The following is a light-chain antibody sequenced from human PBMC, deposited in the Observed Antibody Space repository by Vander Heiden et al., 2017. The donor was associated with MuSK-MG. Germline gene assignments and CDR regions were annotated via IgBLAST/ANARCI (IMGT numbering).Light chain of an antibody. CDR1: QSISTH. V-gene: IGKV1-39*01. J-gene: IGKJ4*01. Sequence: DIQMTQSPSSLSASVGDRVTLTCRASQSISTHLNWYHQKPGKAPKLLIYATSSSESGVPSTYTGRRSRTDFTLTIYILQPEDFATSYCRGAAATRLTFGGGTRVEVK. CDR3: RGAAATRLT. CDR2: ATS.